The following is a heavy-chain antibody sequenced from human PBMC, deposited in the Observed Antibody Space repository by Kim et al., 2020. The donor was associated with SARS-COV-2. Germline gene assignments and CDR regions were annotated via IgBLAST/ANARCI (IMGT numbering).Heavy chain of an antibody. CDR3: ARVEAYCGGDCYYSY. CDR1: GGTFSSYA. J-gene: IGHJ4*02. V-gene: IGHV1-69*13. Sequence: SVKVSCKASGGTFSSYAISWVRQAPGQGLEWMGGIIPIFGTANYAQKFQGRVTITADESTSTAYMELSSLRSEDTAVYYCARVEAYCGGDCYYSYWGQGTLVTVSS. D-gene: IGHD2-21*01. CDR2: IIPIFGTA.